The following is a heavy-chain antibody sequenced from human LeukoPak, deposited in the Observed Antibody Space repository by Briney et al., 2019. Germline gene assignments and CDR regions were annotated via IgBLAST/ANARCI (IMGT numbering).Heavy chain of an antibody. CDR3: ARSGAYYDFWSGYPGAFDI. Sequence: PSETLSLTCTASGGSISSYYWSWIRQPPGKGLEWIGYICTSGSTNYNPSLKSRVTISVDTSKNQFSLKLSSVTAADTAVYYCARSGAYYDFWSGYPGAFDIWGQGTMVTVSS. CDR2: ICTSGST. V-gene: IGHV4-4*09. D-gene: IGHD3-3*01. J-gene: IGHJ3*02. CDR1: GGSISSYY.